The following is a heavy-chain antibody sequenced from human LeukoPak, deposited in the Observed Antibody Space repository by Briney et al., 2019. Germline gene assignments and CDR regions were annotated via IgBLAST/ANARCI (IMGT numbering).Heavy chain of an antibody. CDR2: VYYSGST. D-gene: IGHD6-13*01. CDR1: GGSISSSSYY. CDR3: ARRIAAAGGRGVEFDY. J-gene: IGHJ4*02. V-gene: IGHV4-39*07. Sequence: PSETLSLTCTVSGGSISSSSYYWGWIRRPPGKGLEWIGSVYYSGSTYYNPSLKSRVTFSVDTSKNQFSLKLSSVTAADTAVYYCARRIAAAGGRGVEFDYWGQGTLVTVSS.